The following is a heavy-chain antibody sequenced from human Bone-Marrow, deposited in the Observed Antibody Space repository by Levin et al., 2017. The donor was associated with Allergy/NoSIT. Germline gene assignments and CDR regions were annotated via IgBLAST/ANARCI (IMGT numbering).Heavy chain of an antibody. CDR3: ARDFGVVCSGGNCYSGGNAFDI. Sequence: SETLSLTCTVSGGSISDGASYWSWLRQSPGKGPEWIGYISYGGNTYYNPSLKSRVTISVDTSNNQFFLRLSSVTAADTAVYSCARDFGVVCSGGNCYSGGNAFDIWGQGTMVIVSS. CDR1: GGSISDGASY. J-gene: IGHJ3*02. V-gene: IGHV4-30-4*01. D-gene: IGHD2-15*01. CDR2: ISYGGNT.